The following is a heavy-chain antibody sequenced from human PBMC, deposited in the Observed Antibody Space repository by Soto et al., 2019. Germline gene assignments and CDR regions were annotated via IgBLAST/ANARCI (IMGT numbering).Heavy chain of an antibody. CDR1: GFTFSNYA. D-gene: IGHD6-19*01. Sequence: EVQLLESGGGLVQPGGSLRLSCAASGFTFSNYAMTWVRQAPGKGLEWVSGITGSGGTTDYADSVKGRFTISRDNSKNTLSLQMNSLRAEDTAVYYCATYGSGWSLGYWGQGTLVTVSS. J-gene: IGHJ4*02. V-gene: IGHV3-23*01. CDR2: ITGSGGTT. CDR3: ATYGSGWSLGY.